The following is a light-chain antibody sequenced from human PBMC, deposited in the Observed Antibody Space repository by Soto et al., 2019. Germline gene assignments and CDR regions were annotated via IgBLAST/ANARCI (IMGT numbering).Light chain of an antibody. Sequence: DIQVTQSPSALSASVGDSFTLSCQTSQRVDSYIHWYQHQSGKPPKLLIYAASTLHDGVPSTFSGGGSGKAFSIILTALQPGDSATYYCQQTYNSVATFGQVTKVAIK. CDR1: QRVDSY. CDR3: QQTYNSVAT. CDR2: AAS. J-gene: IGKJ1*01. V-gene: IGKV1-39*01.